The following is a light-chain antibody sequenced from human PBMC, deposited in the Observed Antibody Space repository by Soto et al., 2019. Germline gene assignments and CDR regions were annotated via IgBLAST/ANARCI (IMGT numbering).Light chain of an antibody. CDR3: QQRYRSPYT. CDR2: STA. V-gene: IGKV1-39*01. CDR1: QDINKY. Sequence: DIQMTQSPSALSAAVGDRVTITCRASQDINKYLNWYHQTPGKATKLLIFSTATLYSGVPSRFSGSRSGTDFTLTISSLQPEDFATYYCQQRYRSPYTFGQGPQVEI. J-gene: IGKJ2*01.